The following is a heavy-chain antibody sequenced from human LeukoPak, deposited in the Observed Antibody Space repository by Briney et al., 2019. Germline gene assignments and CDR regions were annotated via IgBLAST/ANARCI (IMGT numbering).Heavy chain of an antibody. D-gene: IGHD6-19*01. J-gene: IGHJ5*02. CDR1: GYSISSGYY. CDR2: IYHSGST. Sequence: SETLSLTCTVSGYSISSGYYWGWIRQPPGKGLEWIGSIYHSGSTYYNPSLKSRVTISVDTSKNQFSLKLSSVTAADTAVYYCARDLFDSSGSGGWFDPWGQGTLVTVSS. V-gene: IGHV4-38-2*02. CDR3: ARDLFDSSGSGGWFDP.